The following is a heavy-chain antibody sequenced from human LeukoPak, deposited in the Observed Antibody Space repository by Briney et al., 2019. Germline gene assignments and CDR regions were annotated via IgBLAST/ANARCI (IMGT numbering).Heavy chain of an antibody. V-gene: IGHV3-74*01. CDR1: GFTFSSYW. CDR2: INSDGSST. CDR3: AAYDFWSGYYQD. D-gene: IGHD3-3*01. Sequence: PGGSLRLSCAASGFTFSSYWMHWVRQAPGEGLVWVSRINSDGSSTSYADSVKGRFTISRDNAKNTLYLQMNSLRAEDTAVYYCAAYDFWSGYYQDWGQGTLVTVSS. J-gene: IGHJ4*02.